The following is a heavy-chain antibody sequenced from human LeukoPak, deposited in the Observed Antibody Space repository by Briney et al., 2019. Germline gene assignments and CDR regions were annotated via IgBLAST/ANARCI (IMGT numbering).Heavy chain of an antibody. V-gene: IGHV3-23*01. Sequence: GGSLRLSCAASGFTFSSYAMSWVRQAPGKGLEWVSAISGSGGSTYYADSVKGRFTISRDNSKNTLYLQMNSLRAEDTAVYYCARDSPITMIVGGAFDIWGQGTMVTVSS. CDR2: ISGSGGST. CDR3: ARDSPITMIVGGAFDI. D-gene: IGHD3-22*01. CDR1: GFTFSSYA. J-gene: IGHJ3*02.